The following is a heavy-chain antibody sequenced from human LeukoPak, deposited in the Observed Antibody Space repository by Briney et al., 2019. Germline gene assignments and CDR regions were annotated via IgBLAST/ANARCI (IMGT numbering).Heavy chain of an antibody. J-gene: IGHJ5*02. CDR2: IYYTGST. CDR3: ARAPCNCCSDTSCYNRFWVDP. CDR1: APSSTTICSY. V-gene: IGHV4-61*01. D-gene: IGHD2-2*02. Sequence: PSETMSPTWRVDAPSSTTICSYCDWIRQAPGKRLEWIGYIYYTGSTDYNPSLKSRVTMSVDTPKNQFSLRLSSVTAAHTAFYHCARAPCNCCSDTSCYNRFWVDPWGQGTLVTVSS.